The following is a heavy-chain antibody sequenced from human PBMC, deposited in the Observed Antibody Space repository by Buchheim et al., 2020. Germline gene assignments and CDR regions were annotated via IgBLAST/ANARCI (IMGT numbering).Heavy chain of an antibody. V-gene: IGHV3-7*01. D-gene: IGHD3-10*01. CDR1: GFTFRTYW. CDR3: AGDYITYGSIDFGH. Sequence: EVQLVESGGGLVQPGGSLRLSCAASGFTFRTYWMSWVRQAPGKGLEWVANIKEDGSIKYYVDPVKGRFTISRDNAKDSLYLKMNSLRVEDTAVYYCAGDYITYGSIDFGHWGQGTL. CDR2: IKEDGSIK. J-gene: IGHJ5*02.